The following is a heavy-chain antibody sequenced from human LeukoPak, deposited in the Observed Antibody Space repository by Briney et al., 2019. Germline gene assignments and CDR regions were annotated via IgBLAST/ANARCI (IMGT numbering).Heavy chain of an antibody. Sequence: GESLKISCKGSGDSFTSHWIGWVRQMPGKGLEWMGIIYPGDSDTRYSPSFQGQVTISADKSISTAYLQWSSLKASDTAMYYCARLLRNIAAAVYFFDYWGQGTLVTVSS. J-gene: IGHJ4*02. V-gene: IGHV5-51*01. CDR3: ARLLRNIAAAVYFFDY. D-gene: IGHD6-13*01. CDR2: IYPGDSDT. CDR1: GDSFTSHW.